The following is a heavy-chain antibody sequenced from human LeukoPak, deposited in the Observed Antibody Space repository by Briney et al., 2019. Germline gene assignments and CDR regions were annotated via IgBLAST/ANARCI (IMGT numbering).Heavy chain of an antibody. CDR1: GGSIRSYY. V-gene: IGHV4-59*01. Sequence: PSETLSLTCPVSGGSIRSYYWSWIRQPPGKGLEWIGYIYYTGSNNYNPSLKSRVTMSADTSKNQFSLKLTSGTAADTAVYFCARVGGWEPKLHRVAFDYLGQGTLVTVSS. CDR2: IYYTGSN. CDR3: ARVGGWEPKLHRVAFDY. D-gene: IGHD1-26*01. J-gene: IGHJ4*02.